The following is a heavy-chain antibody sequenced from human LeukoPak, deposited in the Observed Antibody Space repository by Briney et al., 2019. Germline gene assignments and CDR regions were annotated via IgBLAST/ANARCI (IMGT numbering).Heavy chain of an antibody. D-gene: IGHD3-16*01. Sequence: PGGSLRLSCAASGFIFSNYAMNWVRQAPGEGLEWVSMISSSGGSTYFADSVKGRFTISRDNSKNTLYLQMNSLRAEDTAVYYCARDRGGYGYWGQGTLVTVSS. J-gene: IGHJ4*02. V-gene: IGHV3-23*01. CDR3: ARDRGGYGY. CDR2: ISSSGGST. CDR1: GFIFSNYA.